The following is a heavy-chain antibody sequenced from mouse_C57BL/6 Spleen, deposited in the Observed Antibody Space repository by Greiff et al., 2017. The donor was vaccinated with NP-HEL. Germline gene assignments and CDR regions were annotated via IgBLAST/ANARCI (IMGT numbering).Heavy chain of an antibody. J-gene: IGHJ4*01. CDR3: ARGGYYGSSYWAMDY. CDR1: GYTFTDYY. D-gene: IGHD1-1*01. V-gene: IGHV1-26*01. Sequence: EVQLQQSGPELVKPGASVKISCKASGYTFTDYYMNWVKQSHGKSLEWIGDINPNNGGTSYNQKFKGKATLTVDKSSSTAYMELRSLTSEDSAVYYCARGGYYGSSYWAMDYWGQGTSVTVSS. CDR2: INPNNGGT.